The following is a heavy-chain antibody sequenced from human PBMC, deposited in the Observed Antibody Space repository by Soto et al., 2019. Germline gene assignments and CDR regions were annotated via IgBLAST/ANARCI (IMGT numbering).Heavy chain of an antibody. Sequence: EVQLLESGGGLVQPGGSLRLSCAASGFTFSNYVMNWVRQAPGKGLEWVSVISGGGGSTTYYADFVEGRFTISRDNSKNTLYLQMNSLRAEDTAVYYCAKKLPGYHPLDYWGQVTLVTVSS. CDR1: GFTFSNYV. CDR2: ISGGGGSTT. CDR3: AKKLPGYHPLDY. D-gene: IGHD3-9*01. J-gene: IGHJ4*02. V-gene: IGHV3-23*01.